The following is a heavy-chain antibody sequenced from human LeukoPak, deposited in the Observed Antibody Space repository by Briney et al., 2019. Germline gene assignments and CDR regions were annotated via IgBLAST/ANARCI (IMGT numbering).Heavy chain of an antibody. CDR3: AKLAKYFYGSETYYFFEH. Sequence: GGSLRLSCEASGFTFNTFWMSWVRQAPGKGLEWVANINQGGRDTNYVDSVKGRFTIARDDAKNSLYLQMNSLRVEDTAVYYCAKLAKYFYGSETYYFFEHWGQGTPVTASS. J-gene: IGHJ4*02. D-gene: IGHD3-10*01. CDR1: GFTFNTFW. V-gene: IGHV3-7*01. CDR2: INQGGRDT.